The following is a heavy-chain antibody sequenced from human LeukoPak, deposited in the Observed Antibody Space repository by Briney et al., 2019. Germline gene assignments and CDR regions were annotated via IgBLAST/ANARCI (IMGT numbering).Heavy chain of an antibody. J-gene: IGHJ4*02. D-gene: IGHD6-19*01. CDR3: ARDVKSYSSGASYFDY. CDR2: IYSDNT. V-gene: IGHV3-53*01. Sequence: GGSLRLSCAASGFTFINAWMAWVRQAPGKGLEWVSFIYSDNTHYSDSVKGRFTISRDNSKNTLYLQMNSLRAEDTAVYYCARDVKSYSSGASYFDYWGQGTLVTVSS. CDR1: GFTFINAW.